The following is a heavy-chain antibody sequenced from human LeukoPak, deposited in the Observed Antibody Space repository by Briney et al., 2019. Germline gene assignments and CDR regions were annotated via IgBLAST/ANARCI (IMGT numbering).Heavy chain of an antibody. Sequence: GGSLKLSCAASWFTFSDSAMHWVRQASGKGLEWVGRIRSNTNNYATAYAESMKGRFTISRDDSKNTAYLQMNSLKADDTAVYFCTTVADDSSGYFYVSFDYWGHGTLVTVSS. CDR3: TTVADDSSGYFYVSFDY. J-gene: IGHJ4*01. CDR2: IRSNTNNYAT. D-gene: IGHD3-22*01. CDR1: WFTFSDSA. V-gene: IGHV3-73*01.